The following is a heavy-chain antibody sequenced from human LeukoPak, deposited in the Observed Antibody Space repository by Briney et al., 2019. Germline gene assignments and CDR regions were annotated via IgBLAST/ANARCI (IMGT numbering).Heavy chain of an antibody. CDR1: GFSLSTSGMC. CDR3: AHSGHGNYHYYMDV. CDR2: IDWDDDK. Sequence: SGPALVKPTQTLTLTCTFSGFSLSTSGMCVSWIRQPPGKALEWLARIDWDDDKYYSTSLKTRLTISKDTSKNQVVLTMTNMDPVDTATYYCAHSGHGNYHYYMDVWGKGTTVTVSS. V-gene: IGHV2-70*12. J-gene: IGHJ6*03.